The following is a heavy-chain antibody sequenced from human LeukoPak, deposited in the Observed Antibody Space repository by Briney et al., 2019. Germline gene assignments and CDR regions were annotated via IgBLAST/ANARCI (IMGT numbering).Heavy chain of an antibody. CDR3: ARDVRYCSSTSCYPSNWFDP. Sequence: ASVKVSCKASGGAFSSYTISWVRQAPGQGLEWMGRIIPILGIANYAQKFQGRVTITADKSTGTAYMGLSSLRSEDTAVYYCARDVRYCSSTSCYPSNWFDPWGQGTLVTVSS. V-gene: IGHV1-69*04. CDR1: GGAFSSYT. J-gene: IGHJ5*02. CDR2: IIPILGIA. D-gene: IGHD2-2*01.